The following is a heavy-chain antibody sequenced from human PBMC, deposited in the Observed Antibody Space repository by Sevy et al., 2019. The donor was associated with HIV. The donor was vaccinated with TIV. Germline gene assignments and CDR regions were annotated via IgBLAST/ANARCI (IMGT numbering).Heavy chain of an antibody. V-gene: IGHV1-2*02. CDR2: INPDSGAT. CDR3: GRDPYRTVNCFRYSDNCPPTRFVDV. CDR1: GYTFTGYH. D-gene: IGHD2-8*02. Sequence: ASVNVSCKASGYTFTGYHIHWVRQAPGQGPEWMGWINPDSGATNYVPRFQGRVTMTRDTSTSTAYMELSRLRPDDTAVYYCGRDPYRTVNCFRYSDNCPPTRFVDVWGQGTTVTVSS. J-gene: IGHJ6*02.